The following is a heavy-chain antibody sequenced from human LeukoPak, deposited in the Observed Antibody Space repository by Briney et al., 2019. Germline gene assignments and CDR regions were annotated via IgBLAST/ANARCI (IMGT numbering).Heavy chain of an antibody. Sequence: GGSLRLSCAASGFTFSSYWMSWVRQARGKGLEWVSAISASGGSTYYADSVKGRFTISRDNSKNTLFLQMNSLRAEDTAVYYCAKFGTGSSSTDYWGQGTLVTVSS. CDR2: ISASGGST. CDR1: GFTFSSYW. D-gene: IGHD6-6*01. J-gene: IGHJ4*02. V-gene: IGHV3-23*01. CDR3: AKFGTGSSSTDY.